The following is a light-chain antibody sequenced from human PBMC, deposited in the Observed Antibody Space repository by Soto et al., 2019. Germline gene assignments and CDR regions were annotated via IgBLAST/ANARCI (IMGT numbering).Light chain of an antibody. CDR1: SSDVGGYNY. V-gene: IGLV2-14*03. J-gene: IGLJ1*01. Sequence: ALTQPASVSGSPGQSINISCTGTSSDVGGYNYVSWYQHHPCKAPKLIIYDVSNRPSGVPNPFSGSKSGNTASLTISGLQPEDEADYYCSSYTTSNTRQIVFGTGTKVTVL. CDR3: SSYTTSNTRQIV. CDR2: DVS.